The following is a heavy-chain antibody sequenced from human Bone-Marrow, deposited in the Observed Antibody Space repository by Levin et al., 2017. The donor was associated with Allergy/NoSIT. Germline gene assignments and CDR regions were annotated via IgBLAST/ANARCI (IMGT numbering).Heavy chain of an antibody. J-gene: IGHJ3*02. Sequence: GESLKISCAASGFTFSSYGMHWVRQAPGKGLDWVALISYDGNNKYYADSVKGRFTISRDNSRDTLFLQVDSLRPDDTAMYYCAKDTTYYYTGDAFDIWGQGTMVTVSS. V-gene: IGHV3-30*18. D-gene: IGHD3-3*01. CDR1: GFTFSSYG. CDR2: ISYDGNNK. CDR3: AKDTTYYYTGDAFDI.